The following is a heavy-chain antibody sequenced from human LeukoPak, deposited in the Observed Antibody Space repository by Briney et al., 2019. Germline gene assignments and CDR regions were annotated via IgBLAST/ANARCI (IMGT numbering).Heavy chain of an antibody. J-gene: IGHJ6*04. Sequence: PSETLSLTCAVSGYSISSGYYWGWIRQPPGKGLEWIGSIYHSGSTYYTPSLKSRVTISVDTSKNQFSLKLSSVTAADTAVYYCATDVYYYGSGSYIGPNYYYYYGMDVWGKGTTVTVSS. CDR1: GYSISSGYY. V-gene: IGHV4-38-2*01. CDR3: ATDVYYYGSGSYIGPNYYYYYGMDV. CDR2: IYHSGST. D-gene: IGHD3-10*01.